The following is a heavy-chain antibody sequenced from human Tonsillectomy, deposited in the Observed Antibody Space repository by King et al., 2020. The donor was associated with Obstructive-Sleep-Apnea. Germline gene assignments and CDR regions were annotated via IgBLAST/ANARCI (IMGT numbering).Heavy chain of an antibody. V-gene: IGHV3-30*18. CDR1: GFTFSSYG. J-gene: IGHJ4*02. CDR2: ISYDGSKI. Sequence: VQLVESGGGVVQPGRSLRLSCAASGFTFSSYGRHWVRQAPGKGLEGVAVISYDGSKIYYADSVKGRFTISRDNSKNTLYMQMNSLRAEDTAVYYCANLPVEMATIQDYWGQGTLVTVSS. D-gene: IGHD5-24*01. CDR3: ANLPVEMATIQDY.